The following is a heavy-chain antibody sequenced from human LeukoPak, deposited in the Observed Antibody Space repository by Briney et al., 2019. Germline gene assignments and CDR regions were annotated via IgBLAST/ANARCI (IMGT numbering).Heavy chain of an antibody. CDR3: ARNRFISPNLSLWFGQGVARFDY. D-gene: IGHD3-10*01. CDR2: ISYDVSNK. CDR1: GFTFSSYA. J-gene: IGHJ4*02. V-gene: IGHV3-30-3*01. Sequence: PGGSLRLSRVASGFTFSSYAMHWVRQAPGKGLEWVAVISYDVSNKYYADSVKGRFSSSRDNSKNTLYRQMNSLRAEDTAVYYCARNRFISPNLSLWFGQGVARFDYWGQGNLVTVSS.